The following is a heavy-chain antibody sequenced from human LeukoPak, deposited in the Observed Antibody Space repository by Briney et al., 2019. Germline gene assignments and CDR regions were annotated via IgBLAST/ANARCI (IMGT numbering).Heavy chain of an antibody. V-gene: IGHV4-39*01. CDR3: ARRLFKNPFESYYDILTGPPGSWFDP. CDR2: IYYSGST. D-gene: IGHD3-9*01. Sequence: SETLSLTCTVSGGSISSSSYYWGWIRQPPGKGLEWIGSIYYSGSTYYNPSLKSRVTISVDTSKNQFSLKLSSVTAADTAVYYCARRLFKNPFESYYDILTGPPGSWFDPWGQGTLVTVSS. CDR1: GGSISSSSYY. J-gene: IGHJ5*02.